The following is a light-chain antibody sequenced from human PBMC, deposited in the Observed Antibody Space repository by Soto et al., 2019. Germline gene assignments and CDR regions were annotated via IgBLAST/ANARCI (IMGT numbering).Light chain of an antibody. Sequence: QSVLTQPPSVSAAPGQKVTISCSGTSSNIGSDYVSWYQQVPGTAPKLLIYENDKRPSGIPDRFSGSKSGTSATLGITGLQTGDEGDYYCATWDTSLSGFWVFGGGTKLTVL. V-gene: IGLV1-51*01. CDR2: END. J-gene: IGLJ3*02. CDR1: SSNIGSDY. CDR3: ATWDTSLSGFWV.